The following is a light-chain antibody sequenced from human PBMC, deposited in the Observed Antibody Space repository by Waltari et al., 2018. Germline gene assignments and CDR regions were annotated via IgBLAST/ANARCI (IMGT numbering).Light chain of an antibody. V-gene: IGLV1-44*01. CDR3: AAWDDSLFGIL. Sequence: QSVLTQPPSASGTPGQRVTISCSGSSSNIGGNTVSWYQQLPGTAPKLLIYSNNQRPSGVPDRFSGSTSGTSASLAISGLQSEDEADYYCAAWDDSLFGILFAGGTRLTVL. J-gene: IGLJ2*01. CDR2: SNN. CDR1: SSNIGGNT.